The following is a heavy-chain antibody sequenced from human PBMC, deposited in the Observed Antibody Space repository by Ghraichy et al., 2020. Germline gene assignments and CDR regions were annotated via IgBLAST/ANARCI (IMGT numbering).Heavy chain of an antibody. V-gene: IGHV3-33*01. J-gene: IGHJ4*02. CDR2: IWYDGSNK. CDR1: GFTFSSYG. Sequence: GGSMRLSCAASGFTFSSYGMHWVRQAPGKGLEWVAVIWYDGSNKYYADSVKGRFTISRDNSKNTLYLQMNSLRAEDTAVYYCARDSSLTYCGGDCYEFDYWGQGTLVTVSS. CDR3: ARDSSLTYCGGDCYEFDY. D-gene: IGHD2-21*01.